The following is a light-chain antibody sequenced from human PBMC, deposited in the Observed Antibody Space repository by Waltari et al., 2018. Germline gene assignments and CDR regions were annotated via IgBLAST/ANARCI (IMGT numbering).Light chain of an antibody. CDR3: QTGGHGTWV. CDR1: SGHSSNV. J-gene: IGLJ3*02. Sequence: QLVLTQSPSASASLGASVKLTCTLSSGHSSNVIAWLQQQPEKGPRYLMKVNSDGSHSKGDKVPDRFSGSSSGAEHYLTISSLQSTDESDYYCQTGGHGTWVFGGGTKLTVL. V-gene: IGLV4-69*01. CDR2: VNSDGSH.